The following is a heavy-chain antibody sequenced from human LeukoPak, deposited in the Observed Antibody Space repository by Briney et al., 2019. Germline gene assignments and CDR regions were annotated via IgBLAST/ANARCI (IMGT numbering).Heavy chain of an antibody. CDR1: GYSLISSRYH. D-gene: IGHD3-10*01. J-gene: IGHJ4*02. Sequence: SETVSLTCTVSGYSLISSRYHWGWIPEPPGRGLEGIGSIPYSGSTYYSPSLKSPLTISVDTSKNQFSLKLSSVTAADTAVYYCARCKDYYVSGSYYKTFDYWGQGTLVTVSS. V-gene: IGHV4-39*07. CDR2: IPYSGST. CDR3: ARCKDYYVSGSYYKTFDY.